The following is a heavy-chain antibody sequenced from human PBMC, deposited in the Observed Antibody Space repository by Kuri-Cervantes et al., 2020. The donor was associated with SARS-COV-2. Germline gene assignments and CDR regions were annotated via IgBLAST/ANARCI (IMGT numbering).Heavy chain of an antibody. CDR2: ISYDGSNK. D-gene: IGHD3-10*01. CDR3: ARKSGSGIDY. Sequence: YCAASGSTFSSYAMHWVRQAPGKGLEWVAVISYDGSNKYYADSVKGRFTISRDNSKNTLYLQMNSLRAEDTAVYYCARKSGSGIDYWGQGALVTVSS. J-gene: IGHJ4*02. V-gene: IGHV3-30*04. CDR1: GSTFSSYA.